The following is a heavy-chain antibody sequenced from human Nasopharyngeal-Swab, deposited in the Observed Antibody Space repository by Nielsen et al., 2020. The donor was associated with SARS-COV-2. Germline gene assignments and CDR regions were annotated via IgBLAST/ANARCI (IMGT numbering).Heavy chain of an antibody. Sequence: WIRQPPGKGLEWVSVIYSGGSTYYADSVKGRFTISRDNSKDTLSLQMNSLRAEDTAVYYCAKDLRGPYFFWGQGTLVTVSS. V-gene: IGHV3-53*01. CDR2: IYSGGST. D-gene: IGHD2/OR15-2a*01. CDR3: AKDLRGPYFF. J-gene: IGHJ4*02.